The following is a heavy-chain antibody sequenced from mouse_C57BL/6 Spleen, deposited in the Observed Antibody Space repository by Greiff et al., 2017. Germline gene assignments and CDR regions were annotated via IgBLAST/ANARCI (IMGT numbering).Heavy chain of an antibody. CDR3: AREKGYYGSSPWFAY. J-gene: IGHJ3*01. D-gene: IGHD1-1*01. V-gene: IGHV3-6*01. CDR2: ISYDGSN. CDR1: GYSITSGYY. Sequence: ESGPGLVKPSQSLSLTCSVTGYSITSGYYWNWIRQFPGNKLEWMGYISYDGSNNYNPSLKNRISITRDTSKNQFFLKLNSVTTEDTATYYCAREKGYYGSSPWFAYWGQGTLVTVSA.